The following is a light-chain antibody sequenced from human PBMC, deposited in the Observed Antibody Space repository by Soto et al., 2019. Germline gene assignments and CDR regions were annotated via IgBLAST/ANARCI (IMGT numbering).Light chain of an antibody. CDR2: GAS. Sequence: VLTQSPVTLSLSPGDRATLSCRTSQSSANSYFAWYQQKPGQAPRLLIYGASSRATGIPDRFSGSGSGTDFTLIISRLEPEDCAVYYCQQYNSSPPMYTFGQGTKLEIK. J-gene: IGKJ2*01. CDR3: QQYNSSPPMYT. CDR1: QSSANSY. V-gene: IGKV3-20*01.